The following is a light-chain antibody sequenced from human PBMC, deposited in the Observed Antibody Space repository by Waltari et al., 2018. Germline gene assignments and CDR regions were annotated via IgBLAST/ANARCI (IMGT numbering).Light chain of an antibody. J-gene: IGKJ4*01. V-gene: IGKV3-11*01. Sequence: EIVLTQSPATLSLSPGERATLSCRASQSVNTFLAWYHQKPGQAPRLLIYDASNRATGIPARFSGSGSGTDFTLTISSLEPEDFAVYYCQQRYNWPPLTFGGGTKVEIK. CDR2: DAS. CDR1: QSVNTF. CDR3: QQRYNWPPLT.